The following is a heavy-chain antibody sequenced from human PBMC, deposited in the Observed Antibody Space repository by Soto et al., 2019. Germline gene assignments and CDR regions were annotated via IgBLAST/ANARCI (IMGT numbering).Heavy chain of an antibody. CDR1: GGIFSTYA. CDR2: IIPIFGKP. V-gene: IGHV1-69*13. D-gene: IGHD3-10*01. CDR3: ARDRDDYGSGNYYNRIDF. Sequence: GASVKVSCKASGGIFSTYAISWLRQAPGQGLEWMGGIIPIFGKPNYAQRFQGIVTITADESTTTSYMELSRLKSEDTAVYYCARDRDDYGSGNYYNRIDFWGQGTLVTVSS. J-gene: IGHJ4*02.